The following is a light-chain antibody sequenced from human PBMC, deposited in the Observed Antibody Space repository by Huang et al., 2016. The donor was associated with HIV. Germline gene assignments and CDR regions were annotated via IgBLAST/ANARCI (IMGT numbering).Light chain of an antibody. V-gene: IGKV3-11*01. J-gene: IGKJ4*01. CDR2: DVS. Sequence: EIVLTQSPVTLSLSPGDRATLPCRASQSIGTYLAWYQQNSGQAPRLLIYDVSNRAAGVPARFSASGSETDFTLTMASLDPDDFAIYHCQQRSKWPLTFGGGTKVEMK. CDR1: QSIGTY. CDR3: QQRSKWPLT.